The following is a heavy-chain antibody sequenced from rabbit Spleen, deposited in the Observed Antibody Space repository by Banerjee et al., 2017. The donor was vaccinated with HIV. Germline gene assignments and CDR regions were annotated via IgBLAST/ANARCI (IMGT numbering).Heavy chain of an antibody. J-gene: IGHJ6*01. CDR1: GVSFTSNYY. CDR3: ARDSGTSFSTYGMDL. CDR2: IDSGSRDFT. D-gene: IGHD8-1*01. Sequence: QSLEESGGDLVKPGASLTLTCTASGVSFTSNYYMCWVRQAPGKGLEWIACIDSGSRDFTYYASWAKGRFTISKTSSTTVTLQMTSLTVADTAIYFCARDSGTSFSTYGMDLWGKGPWSPS. V-gene: IGHV1S40*01.